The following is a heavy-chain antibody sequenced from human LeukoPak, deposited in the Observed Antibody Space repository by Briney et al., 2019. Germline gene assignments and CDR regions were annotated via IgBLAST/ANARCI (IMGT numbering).Heavy chain of an antibody. J-gene: IGHJ3*02. CDR3: AGRSVSTMVPGDI. CDR1: GGSFSGYY. Sequence: SETLSLTCAVYGGSFSGYYWSWIRQPPGKGLEWIGEINHSGSTNYNPSLKSRVTISVDTSKNQFSLKLSSVTAAGTAVYYCAGRSVSTMVPGDIWGQGTMVTVSS. V-gene: IGHV4-34*01. CDR2: INHSGST. D-gene: IGHD3-10*01.